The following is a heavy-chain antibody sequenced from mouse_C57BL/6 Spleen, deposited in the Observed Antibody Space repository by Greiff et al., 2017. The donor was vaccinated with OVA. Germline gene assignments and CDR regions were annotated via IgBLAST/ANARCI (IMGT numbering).Heavy chain of an antibody. Sequence: QVQLQQSGAELVKPGASVKMSCKASGYTFSSSWITWVKQRPGQGLEWIGDIYPGSGSTNYHEKFKSKATLTVDTSSSTAYMQLSSLTSEDSAVDCGARRRGLRYDAMDDWGQGTSVTVSS. CDR3: ARRRGLRYDAMDD. CDR2: IYPGSGST. D-gene: IGHD1-1*01. J-gene: IGHJ4*01. CDR1: GYTFSSSW. V-gene: IGHV1-55*01.